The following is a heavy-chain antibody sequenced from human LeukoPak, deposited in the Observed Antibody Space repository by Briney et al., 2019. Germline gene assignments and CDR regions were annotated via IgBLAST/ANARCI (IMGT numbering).Heavy chain of an antibody. V-gene: IGHV5-51*01. J-gene: IGHJ4*02. D-gene: IGHD3-22*01. CDR2: IYAGDSET. CDR1: GYSFTNYW. Sequence: GESLKISCKGSGYSFTNYWIGWVRQMPGKGLEWMGIIYAGDSETKYSPSFQGQVTISADKSISTAYLQWSSLKASDTAMYYCARRDSSGYPSFDYWGQGTLVTVSS. CDR3: ARRDSSGYPSFDY.